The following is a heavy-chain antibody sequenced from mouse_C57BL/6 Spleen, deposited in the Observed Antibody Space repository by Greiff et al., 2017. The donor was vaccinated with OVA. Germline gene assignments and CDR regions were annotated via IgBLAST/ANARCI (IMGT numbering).Heavy chain of an antibody. J-gene: IGHJ4*01. V-gene: IGHV2-9*01. Sequence: QVQLKESGPGLVAPSQSLSITCTVSGFSLTSYGVDWVRQPPGKGLEWLGVIWGGGSTNYNSALMSRLSISKDNSKSQVFLKMNRLQTDDTAMYYCAKRSYYGVGDYAMDYWGQGTSVTVSS. CDR1: GFSLTSYG. CDR2: IWGGGST. D-gene: IGHD1-1*01. CDR3: AKRSYYGVGDYAMDY.